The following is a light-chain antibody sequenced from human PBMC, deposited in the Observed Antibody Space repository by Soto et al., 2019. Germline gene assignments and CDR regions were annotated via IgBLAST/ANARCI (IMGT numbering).Light chain of an antibody. V-gene: IGKV3-11*01. Sequence: EIVLTQSPATLSLSPGERATLFCRASQTISNYLAWYQQKPGQAPRLLIYDASNRAAGIPARFSGSGSGTDFILTISSLAPEYLAVYYGQQSTHWPLTFGGGTKVEIK. CDR3: QQSTHWPLT. CDR2: DAS. CDR1: QTISNY. J-gene: IGKJ4*01.